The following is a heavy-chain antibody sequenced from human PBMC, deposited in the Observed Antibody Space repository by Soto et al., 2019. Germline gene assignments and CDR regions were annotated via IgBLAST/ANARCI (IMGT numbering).Heavy chain of an antibody. CDR3: ARRGSGSYYDY. D-gene: IGHD1-26*01. CDR1: GFTFSSYA. V-gene: IGHV3-23*01. CDR2: ISGSGDST. J-gene: IGHJ4*02. Sequence: EVQLLESGGGLVQPGGSLRLSCAASGFTFSSYAMRWVRQAPVKGLEWVSAISGSGDSTYYADSVKGRFTISRDNSKNTLYLQMNSVRAEDTAVYYCARRGSGSYYDYWGQGTVVTVSS.